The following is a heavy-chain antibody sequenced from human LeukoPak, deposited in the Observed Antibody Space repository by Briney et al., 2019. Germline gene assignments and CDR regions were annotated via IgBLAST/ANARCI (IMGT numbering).Heavy chain of an antibody. CDR2: IRGNGET. V-gene: IGHV3-23*01. D-gene: IGHD6-13*01. Sequence: PGGSLRLSCAASGLSFSSFAMSWVRQGPARGLEWVSSIRGNGETFYADSVKGRFTISRDNSKNTLYLQMNSLRPDDTAVYYCAKIAATYPIDFWGQGTLVTVSS. J-gene: IGHJ4*02. CDR3: AKIAATYPIDF. CDR1: GLSFSSFA.